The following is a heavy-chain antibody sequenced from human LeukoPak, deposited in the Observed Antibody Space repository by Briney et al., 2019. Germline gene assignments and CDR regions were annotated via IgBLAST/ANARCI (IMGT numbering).Heavy chain of an antibody. D-gene: IGHD3-3*01. J-gene: IGHJ6*03. Sequence: SEALSLTCTVSGGSTSSHYWSWIRQPPGKGLEWIGYIYYSGSTNYNPSLKSRVTISVDTSKNQFSLKLSSVTAADTAVYYCARVRSPEFYDFWSGYYLLDYYYYMDVWGKGTTVTVSS. CDR2: IYYSGST. CDR3: ARVRSPEFYDFWSGYYLLDYYYYMDV. V-gene: IGHV4-59*11. CDR1: GGSTSSHY.